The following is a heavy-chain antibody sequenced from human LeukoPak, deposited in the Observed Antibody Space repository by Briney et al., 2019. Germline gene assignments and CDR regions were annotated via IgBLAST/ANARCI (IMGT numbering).Heavy chain of an antibody. CDR1: AFTFSRSI. D-gene: IGHD5-24*01. V-gene: IGHV3-23*01. CDR3: ARDGYNIPPNAFDI. Sequence: PGGSLRLSCAASAFTFSRSIMTWVRQAPGKGLEWVAAIYGSGNTTYYADSVKGRFTISRDNSKNMVYLQMNSLRAEDTAVYYCARDGYNIPPNAFDIWGQGTMVTVSS. J-gene: IGHJ3*02. CDR2: IYGSGNTT.